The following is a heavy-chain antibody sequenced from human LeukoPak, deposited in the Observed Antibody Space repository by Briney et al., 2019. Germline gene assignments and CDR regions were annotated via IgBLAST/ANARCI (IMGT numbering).Heavy chain of an antibody. D-gene: IGHD3-10*01. J-gene: IGHJ4*02. CDR2: IYTSGST. CDR3: ARDAYDYYGSGSYYNWFFDY. CDR1: GGSISSYY. V-gene: IGHV4-4*07. Sequence: PSETLSLTCTVSGGSISSYYWSWIRQPAGKGLEWIGRIYTSGSTNYNPSLKSRVTMSVDTSKNQFSLKLSSVTAADTAVYYCARDAYDYYGSGSYYNWFFDYWGQGTLVTVSS.